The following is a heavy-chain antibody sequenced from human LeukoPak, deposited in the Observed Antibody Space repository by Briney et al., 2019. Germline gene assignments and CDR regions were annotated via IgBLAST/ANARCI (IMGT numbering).Heavy chain of an antibody. J-gene: IGHJ4*02. Sequence: GGSLRLSCAASGFTFSSYWMHWVRQAPGKGLVWVSRVNSDGSSTSYADSVKGRFTISRDNAKNTLSLQMNSLRADDTAVYYCAREQNGPDYWGQGTLVTVSS. CDR1: GFTFSSYW. CDR3: AREQNGPDY. V-gene: IGHV3-74*01. CDR2: VNSDGSST.